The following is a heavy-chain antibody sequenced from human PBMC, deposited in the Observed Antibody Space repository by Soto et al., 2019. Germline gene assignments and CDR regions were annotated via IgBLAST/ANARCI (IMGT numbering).Heavy chain of an antibody. CDR3: ARDRATEYCSGGSCYSPFDY. D-gene: IGHD2-15*01. V-gene: IGHV3-48*01. CDR1: GFTFSSYS. J-gene: IGHJ4*02. CDR2: ISSSSSTI. Sequence: EVQLVESGGGLVQPGGSLRLSCAASGFTFSSYSMNWVRQAPGKGLEWVSYISSSSSTIYYADSVKGRFTISRDNAKNSLYLQMNSLRAEDTAVYYCARDRATEYCSGGSCYSPFDYWGQGTLVTVSS.